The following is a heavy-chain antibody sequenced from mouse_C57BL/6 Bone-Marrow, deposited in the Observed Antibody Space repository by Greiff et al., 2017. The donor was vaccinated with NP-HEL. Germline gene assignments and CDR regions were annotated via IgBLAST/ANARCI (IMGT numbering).Heavy chain of an antibody. CDR3: ARGNYVFDY. V-gene: IGHV1-69*01. CDR2: IDPSASYT. D-gene: IGHD2-1*01. J-gene: IGHJ2*01. Sequence: QVQLQQPGAELVMPGASVKLSCKASGYTFTSYWMHWVKPRPGQGLEWIGEIDPSASYTNYNQKLQGKSTVTVDKSSSTAYMQPSSLTSEESAVYYCARGNYVFDYWGQGTTLTVSS. CDR1: GYTFTSYW.